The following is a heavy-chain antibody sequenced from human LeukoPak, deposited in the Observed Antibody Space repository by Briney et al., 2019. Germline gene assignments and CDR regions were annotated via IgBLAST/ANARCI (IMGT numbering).Heavy chain of an antibody. V-gene: IGHV4-38-2*02. Sequence: SETLSLTCTVSGHSIINSYYWGWIRQPPGKGLEWIGSIYHSGSTYYNPSLKSRVTISVDTSKNQFSLRLSSVTAADTAVYYCARKDGDFWGQGTLVTVSS. J-gene: IGHJ4*02. CDR1: GHSIINSYY. CDR2: IYHSGST. CDR3: ARKDGDF.